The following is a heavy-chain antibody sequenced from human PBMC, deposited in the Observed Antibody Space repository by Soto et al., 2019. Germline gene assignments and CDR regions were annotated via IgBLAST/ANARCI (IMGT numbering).Heavy chain of an antibody. CDR2: IYWDDDK. J-gene: IGHJ4*02. V-gene: IGHV2-5*02. CDR3: AHLWGFGELC. Sequence: QITLKESGPTLVKPTQTLTLTCTFSGFSLSTSGVGVGWIRQPPGKALEWLAPIYWDDDKRYSPSLKSRPTIPNDTPKTKLVLTMTNMDPVDTATYYCAHLWGFGELCWGQGTLITVSS. CDR1: GFSLSTSGVG. D-gene: IGHD3-10*01.